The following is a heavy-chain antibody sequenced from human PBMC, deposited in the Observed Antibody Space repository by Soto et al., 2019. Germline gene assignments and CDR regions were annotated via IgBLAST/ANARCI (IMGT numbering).Heavy chain of an antibody. Sequence: QVQLVQSGAEVKKPGSSVKVSCKASGGTFSSYAISWVRQAPGQGLEWMGGIIPIFGTANYAQKLQGRVTITADESTSTAYMELSSLRSEDTAVYYCASPLHCSSTSCPFDYWGQGTLVTVSS. V-gene: IGHV1-69*01. J-gene: IGHJ4*02. D-gene: IGHD2-2*01. CDR3: ASPLHCSSTSCPFDY. CDR2: IIPIFGTA. CDR1: GGTFSSYA.